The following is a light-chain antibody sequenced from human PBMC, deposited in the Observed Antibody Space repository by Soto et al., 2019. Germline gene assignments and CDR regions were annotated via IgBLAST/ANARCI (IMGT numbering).Light chain of an antibody. J-gene: IGKJ2*01. CDR1: QDIRHA. CDR3: LQHADYPFT. V-gene: IGKV1-17*01. Sequence: DIKMTQSPSSLSASVGDRVTITCRASQDIRHALGWYQQKPGKVPKRLIYSASSLQNGVPSRFSGSGSETVFTLTISSLQPHDFATYFCLQHADYPFTFGQGTRLEI. CDR2: SAS.